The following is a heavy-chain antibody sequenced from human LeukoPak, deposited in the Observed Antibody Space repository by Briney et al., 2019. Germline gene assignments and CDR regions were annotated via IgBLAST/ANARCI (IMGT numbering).Heavy chain of an antibody. CDR2: IYPSDSDT. CDR1: GYSFTSYW. Sequence: GESLKISCKGSGYSFTSYWIGWVRRMPGKGLEWMGIIYPSDSDTRYSPSLQGQVTISADKSIITAYLQWSSLKASDTAMYYCVRSGVPRQIDNWGQGTLVTVSS. CDR3: VRSGVPRQIDN. V-gene: IGHV5-51*01. J-gene: IGHJ4*02. D-gene: IGHD3-10*01.